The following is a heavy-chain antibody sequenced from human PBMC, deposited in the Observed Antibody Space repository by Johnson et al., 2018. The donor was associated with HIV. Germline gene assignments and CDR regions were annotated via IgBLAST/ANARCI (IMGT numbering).Heavy chain of an antibody. CDR1: GFTFSSYD. Sequence: VLLVESGGGLVQPGGSLRLSCAASGFTFSSYDMHWVRQAPGKGLELLSLISWDGGSTYYADSVKGRFTISRDNSKNSLYLQMSSLRTEDTALYYCVKDIQVGVSDAFDIWGQGTTVTVSS. J-gene: IGHJ3*02. CDR3: VKDIQVGVSDAFDI. V-gene: IGHV3-43*01. CDR2: ISWDGGST. D-gene: IGHD3-3*01.